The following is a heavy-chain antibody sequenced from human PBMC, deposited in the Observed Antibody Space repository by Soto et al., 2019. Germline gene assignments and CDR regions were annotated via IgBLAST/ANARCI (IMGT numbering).Heavy chain of an antibody. CDR1: GSSLTTPHW. V-gene: IGHV4-4*02. D-gene: IGHD4-4*01. Sequence: SETLSLTCAVSGSSLTTPHWWRWVRQSPGKGLEWIGEIYRSGSTKYNPSLKSRVSMSLDKSKNEFSLNLKSVTAADTAVYYCARTVRSYSWSYFDDWGQGTLVTVSS. J-gene: IGHJ4*02. CDR2: IYRSGST. CDR3: ARTVRSYSWSYFDD.